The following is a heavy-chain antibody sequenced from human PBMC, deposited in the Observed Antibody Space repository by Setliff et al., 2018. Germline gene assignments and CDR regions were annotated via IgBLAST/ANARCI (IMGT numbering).Heavy chain of an antibody. Sequence: PGGSLRLSCVTSGFTFSNYGMTWVRRAPGKGLEWISYISTSSTIIYYAESVKGRFTISRDNANHSLHLQMNSLRAEDTAVYFCARLALTGYDTSGYYYALDYYYYMDVWGKGTTVTVS. CDR2: ISTSSTII. V-gene: IGHV3-48*01. CDR1: GFTFSNYG. D-gene: IGHD3-22*01. CDR3: ARLALTGYDTSGYYYALDYYYYMDV. J-gene: IGHJ6*03.